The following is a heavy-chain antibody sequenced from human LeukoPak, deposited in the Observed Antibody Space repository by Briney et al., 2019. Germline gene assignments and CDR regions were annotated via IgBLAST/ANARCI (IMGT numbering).Heavy chain of an antibody. CDR1: GGSISSSSYY. Sequence: SETLSLTCTVSGGSISSSSYYWGWIRQPPGKGLEWIGSIYYSGSTYYNPSLKSRVTISVDTSKNQFSLKLSSVTAADTAVYYCARDHINNWNDRDPNWFDPWGQGTLVTVSS. V-gene: IGHV4-39*02. D-gene: IGHD1-1*01. CDR2: IYYSGST. CDR3: ARDHINNWNDRDPNWFDP. J-gene: IGHJ5*02.